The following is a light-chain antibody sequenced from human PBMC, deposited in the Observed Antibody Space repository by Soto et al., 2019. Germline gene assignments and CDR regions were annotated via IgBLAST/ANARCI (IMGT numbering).Light chain of an antibody. CDR1: SSDVGGYNY. CDR3: SSYTTDSTYV. Sequence: QSVLTQPASVSGSPGQSITISCTGTSSDVGGYNYVSWYQEHPGKAPKLMIYDVSNRPSGVSNRFSGSKSGNTASLTISGLQAEDEAEYYCSSYTTDSTYVFGTGTKVTVL. J-gene: IGLJ1*01. CDR2: DVS. V-gene: IGLV2-14*01.